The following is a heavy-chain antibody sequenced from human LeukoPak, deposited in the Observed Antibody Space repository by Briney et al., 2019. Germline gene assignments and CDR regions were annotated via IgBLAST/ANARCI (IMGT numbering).Heavy chain of an antibody. V-gene: IGHV1-2*02. D-gene: IGHD4-17*01. CDR1: GYTFTSYG. Sequence: GASVKVSCKASGYTFTSYGISWVRQAPGQGLEWMGWINPNSGGTNYAQKFQGRVTMTRDTSISTAYMELSRLRSDDTAVYYCARGDYGMNFQHWGQGTLVTVSS. CDR3: ARGDYGMNFQH. J-gene: IGHJ1*01. CDR2: INPNSGGT.